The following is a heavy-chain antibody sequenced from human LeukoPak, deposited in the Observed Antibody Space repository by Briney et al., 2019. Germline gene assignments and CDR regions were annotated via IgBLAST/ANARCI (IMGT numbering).Heavy chain of an antibody. CDR1: GGSISSSSYY. CDR3: ARRTNRNRGVTVLWVFTPRNNFDY. D-gene: IGHD3-10*01. V-gene: IGHV4-39*07. J-gene: IGHJ4*02. CDR2: IYYSGST. Sequence: PSETLSLTCTVSGGSISSSSYYWGWIRQPPGKGLEWIGSIYYSGSTYYNPSLKSRVTISVDTSKNQFSLKLSSVTAADTAVYYCARRTNRNRGVTVLWVFTPRNNFDYWGQGTLVTVSS.